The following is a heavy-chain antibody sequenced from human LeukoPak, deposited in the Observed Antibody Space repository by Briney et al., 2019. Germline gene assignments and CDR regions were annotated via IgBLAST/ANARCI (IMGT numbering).Heavy chain of an antibody. CDR3: ARVVGSVAATYYFDY. CDR1: GYTLTKLS. J-gene: IGHJ4*02. V-gene: IGHV1-24*01. D-gene: IGHD6-6*01. Sequence: ASXXVXCKVSGYTLTKLSMHWVRQAPGKGLEWMGGFDPEDGETIYAQKFQGRVTMTEDAYTDTVYMELSSLRSEDTAVYYCARVVGSVAATYYFDYWGQGTLVTVSS. CDR2: FDPEDGET.